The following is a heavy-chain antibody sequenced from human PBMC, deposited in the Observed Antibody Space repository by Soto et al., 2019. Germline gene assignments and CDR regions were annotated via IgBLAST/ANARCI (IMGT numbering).Heavy chain of an antibody. J-gene: IGHJ5*02. CDR1: GFTFSSYA. Sequence: GGSLRLSYASSGFTFSSYAMSLVRQAPVKGLEWVSAISGSGGSTYYADSVEGRFTISRDNSKNTLYLQMNSLRAEDTAVYYCAKGYYGSGSYYRTDNWFDPWGQGTLVTVSS. D-gene: IGHD3-10*01. CDR3: AKGYYGSGSYYRTDNWFDP. V-gene: IGHV3-23*01. CDR2: ISGSGGST.